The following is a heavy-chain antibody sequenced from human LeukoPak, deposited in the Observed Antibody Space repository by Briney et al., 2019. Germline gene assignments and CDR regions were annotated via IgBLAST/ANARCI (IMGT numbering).Heavy chain of an antibody. CDR3: ARRSTGSYGSSFDY. V-gene: IGHV3-66*04. CDR1: GFTVSSTY. J-gene: IGHJ4*02. Sequence: GGSLRLSCAASGFTVSSTYMNWVRQAPGKGLEWVSVITSGGNSYYADSVKGRFTISRDNSKNTLYLQMNSLRAEDTAVYYCARRSTGSYGSSFDYWGQGTLVTVSS. CDR2: ITSGGNS. D-gene: IGHD6-13*01.